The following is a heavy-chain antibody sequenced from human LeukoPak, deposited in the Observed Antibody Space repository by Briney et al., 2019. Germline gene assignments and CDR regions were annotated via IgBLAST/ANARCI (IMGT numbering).Heavy chain of an antibody. D-gene: IGHD3-22*01. J-gene: IGHJ4*02. Sequence: PGGSLRLSCAASGFTFSSYAMSWARQAPGKGLEWVSAISGSGGSTYYADSVKGRFTISRDNSKNTLYLQMNSLRAEDTAVYYCAKEVETYYYDTSGYFDYWGQGTLVTVSS. V-gene: IGHV3-23*01. CDR2: ISGSGGST. CDR1: GFTFSSYA. CDR3: AKEVETYYYDTSGYFDY.